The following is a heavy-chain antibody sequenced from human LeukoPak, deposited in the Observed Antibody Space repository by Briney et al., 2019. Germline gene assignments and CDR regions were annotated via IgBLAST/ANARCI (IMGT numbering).Heavy chain of an antibody. CDR3: ARDQRDYYDSSGYPRD. J-gene: IGHJ4*02. CDR1: GFTVSSNY. CDR2: IYSGGST. Sequence: PGGSLRLSCAASGFTVSSNYMSWVRQAPGKGLEWVSDIYSGGSTYYADSVKGRFTISRDNSKNTLYLQMNSLRAEDTAVYYCARDQRDYYDSSGYPRDWGQGTLVTVSS. D-gene: IGHD3-22*01. V-gene: IGHV3-66*02.